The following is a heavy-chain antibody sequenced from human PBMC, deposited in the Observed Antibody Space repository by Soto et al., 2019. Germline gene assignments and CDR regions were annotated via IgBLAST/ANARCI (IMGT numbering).Heavy chain of an antibody. CDR3: ARARYSSSWYLY. Sequence: PSETLSLTCAVYGGSFSGYYWSWIRQPPGKGLEWIGETNHSGSTNYNPSLKSRVTISVDTSKNQFSLKLSSVTAADTAVYYCARARYSSSWYLYWGQGTLVTVSS. V-gene: IGHV4-34*01. CDR2: TNHSGST. D-gene: IGHD6-13*01. CDR1: GGSFSGYY. J-gene: IGHJ4*02.